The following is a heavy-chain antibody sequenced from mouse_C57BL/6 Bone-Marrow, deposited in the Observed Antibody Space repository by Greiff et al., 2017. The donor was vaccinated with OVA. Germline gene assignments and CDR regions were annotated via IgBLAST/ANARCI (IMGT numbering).Heavy chain of an antibody. CDR3: TRDYGNGFAY. CDR1: GFTFSSYA. Sequence: EVMLVESGEGLVKPGGSLKLSCAASGFTFSSYAMSWVRQTPEKRLEWVAYISSGGDYIYYADTVKGRFTISRDNARNTLYLQMSILKSEDTAMYYYTRDYGNGFAYGGQGTLVTVSA. J-gene: IGHJ3*01. V-gene: IGHV5-9-1*02. D-gene: IGHD2-1*01. CDR2: ISSGGDYI.